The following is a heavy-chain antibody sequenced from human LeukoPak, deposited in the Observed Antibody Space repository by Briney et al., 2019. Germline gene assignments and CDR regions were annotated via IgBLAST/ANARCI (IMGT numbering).Heavy chain of an antibody. V-gene: IGHV4-59*01. Sequence: KTSETLSLTCTVSGGSISSYYWSWIRQPPGKGLEWIGYIYYSGSTNYNPSLKSRVTISVDTSKNQFSLKLSSVTAADTAVYYCARGTTEGSYSSSWYSYWGQGTLVTVSS. CDR1: GGSISSYY. J-gene: IGHJ4*02. CDR3: ARGTTEGSYSSSWYSY. D-gene: IGHD6-13*01. CDR2: IYYSGST.